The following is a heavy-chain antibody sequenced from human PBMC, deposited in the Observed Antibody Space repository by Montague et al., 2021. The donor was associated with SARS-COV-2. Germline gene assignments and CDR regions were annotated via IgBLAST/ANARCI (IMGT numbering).Heavy chain of an antibody. CDR1: GDSFDSDC. CDR2: IHYTGST. Sequence: SETLSLTCTVSGDSFDSDCWSWVRQPPGERLEWIGHIHYTGSTEYNPSLKSRATMSADTSKNPLSLSLASVTAADTAVYYCAREQDWAYHFDVWGQGTLVTVSS. V-gene: IGHV4-59*01. CDR3: AREQDWAYHFDV. J-gene: IGHJ5*02. D-gene: IGHD3/OR15-3a*01.